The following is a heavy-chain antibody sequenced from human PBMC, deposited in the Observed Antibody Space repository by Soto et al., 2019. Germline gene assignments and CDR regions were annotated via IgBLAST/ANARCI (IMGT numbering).Heavy chain of an antibody. V-gene: IGHV3-30*14. CDR2: ISYDGDNK. D-gene: IGHD3-9*01. J-gene: IGHJ5*02. Sequence: QVQLLESGGGVVQSGRSLRLSSAASGFTFSGSEMNWVRQAPGKGLEWVAFISYDGDNKYYADSVKGRFTVSRDNSRNTPHLQMDSLRPEATATYYCARASYFSEKTAYYAKSFKWFDPWGQGTLLTVSS. CDR3: ARASYFSEKTAYYAKSFKWFDP. CDR1: GFTFSGSE.